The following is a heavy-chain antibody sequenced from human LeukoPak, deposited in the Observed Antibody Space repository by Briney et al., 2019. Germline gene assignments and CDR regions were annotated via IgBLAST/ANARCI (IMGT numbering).Heavy chain of an antibody. J-gene: IGHJ6*02. Sequence: GGSLRVSCAASGFTFSDYYMSWIRQAPGKGLEWVSYISSSGSTIYYADSVKGRFTISRDNAKNSLYLQMNSLRAEDTAVYYCARAAVVAASPIYYYYYGMDVWGQGTTVTVSS. CDR1: GFTFSDYY. V-gene: IGHV3-11*01. CDR3: ARAAVVAASPIYYYYYGMDV. CDR2: ISSSGSTI. D-gene: IGHD2-15*01.